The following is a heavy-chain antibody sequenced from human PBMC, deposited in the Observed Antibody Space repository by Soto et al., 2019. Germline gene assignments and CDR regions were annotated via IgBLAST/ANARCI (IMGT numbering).Heavy chain of an antibody. V-gene: IGHV5-10-1*01. CDR2: IDPSDSYT. D-gene: IGHD5-18*01. CDR1: GYSFTSYW. J-gene: IGHJ6*02. Sequence: GESLKISCKGSGYSFTSYWISWVRQMPGKGLEWMGRIDPSDSYTNYSPSFQGHVTISADKSISTAYLQWSSLKASDTAMYYCATQGRTAMVFRYYYGMDVWGQGTTVTVSS. CDR3: ATQGRTAMVFRYYYGMDV.